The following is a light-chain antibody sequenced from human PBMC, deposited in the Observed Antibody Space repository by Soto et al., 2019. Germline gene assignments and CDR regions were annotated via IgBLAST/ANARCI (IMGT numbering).Light chain of an antibody. CDR1: QSVSSY. Sequence: EIVLTQSPATLSLSPGERATLSCRASQSVSSYLAWYQQKPGQAPRLLIYDASNRATGITARFSGSGSGTAFGLPISGLLPEDFAVYYCQQRGNWLPFNFGGGTQV. J-gene: IGKJ4*01. CDR3: QQRGNWLPFN. CDR2: DAS. V-gene: IGKV3-11*01.